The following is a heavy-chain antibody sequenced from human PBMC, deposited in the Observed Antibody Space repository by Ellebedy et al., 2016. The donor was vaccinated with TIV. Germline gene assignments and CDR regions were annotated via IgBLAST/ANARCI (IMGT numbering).Heavy chain of an antibody. CDR1: GGSISSGGYY. CDR2: IYYSGST. Sequence: MPSETLSLTCTVSGGSISSGGYYWSWIRQHPGKGLEWIGYIYYSGSTYYNPSLKSRVTISVDTSKNQFSLKLSSVTAADTAVYYCARSRYYYDSSGADDAFDIWGQGTMVTVSS. J-gene: IGHJ3*02. V-gene: IGHV4-31*03. D-gene: IGHD3-22*01. CDR3: ARSRYYYDSSGADDAFDI.